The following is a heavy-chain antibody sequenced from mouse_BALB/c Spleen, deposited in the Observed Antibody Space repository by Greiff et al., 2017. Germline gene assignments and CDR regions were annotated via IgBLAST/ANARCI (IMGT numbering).Heavy chain of an antibody. D-gene: IGHD2-1*01. Sequence: QVHVKQSGAELVKPGASVKLSCKASGYTFTSYYMYWVKQRPGQGLEWIGEINPSNGGTNFNEKFKSKATLTVDKSSSTAYMQLSSLTSEDSAVYYCTRGGGNYVYWFAYWGQGTLVTVSA. CDR3: TRGGGNYVYWFAY. V-gene: IGHV1S81*02. CDR2: INPSNGGT. J-gene: IGHJ3*01. CDR1: GYTFTSYY.